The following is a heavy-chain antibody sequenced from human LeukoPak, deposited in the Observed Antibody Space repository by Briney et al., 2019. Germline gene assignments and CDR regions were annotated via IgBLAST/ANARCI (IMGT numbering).Heavy chain of an antibody. CDR3: ASLGEQWLVQYLHY. V-gene: IGHV3-11*01. D-gene: IGHD6-19*01. Sequence: PGGSLRLSCAASGFTVSSNYMSWIRQAPGKGLEWVSYISSSGSTIYYADSVKGRFTISRDNAKNSLYLQMNSLRAEDTAVYYCASLGEQWLVQYLHYRGQGTLVTVSS. J-gene: IGHJ4*02. CDR1: GFTVSSNY. CDR2: ISSSGSTI.